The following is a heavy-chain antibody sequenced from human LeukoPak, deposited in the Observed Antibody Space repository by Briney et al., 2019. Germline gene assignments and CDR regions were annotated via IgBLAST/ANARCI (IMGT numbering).Heavy chain of an antibody. CDR2: IYYSGST. CDR3: ASEGGYTFPAVDY. CDR1: GDPISSSSYY. D-gene: IGHD5-12*01. Sequence: PSETLSLTCTVSGDPISSSSYYWGWIRQPPGKGLEWIGSIYYSGSTYYNPSLKSRVTISVDTSKNQFSLKLNSVTAADTAVYYCASEGGYTFPAVDYWGQGILVTVSS. J-gene: IGHJ4*02. V-gene: IGHV4-39*07.